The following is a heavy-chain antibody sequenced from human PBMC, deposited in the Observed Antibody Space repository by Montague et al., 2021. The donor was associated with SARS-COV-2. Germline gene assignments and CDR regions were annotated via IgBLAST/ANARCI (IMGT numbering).Heavy chain of an antibody. V-gene: IGHV4-39*01. CDR2: IYYSGST. J-gene: IGHJ5*02. Sequence: SETLSLTCDVSGDSIRSATYYWAWIRQPKGRGLEWNGNIYYSGSTMYTPTLKSRVTMYVDTSKNQFSLHLNLVTAADTAVYFCAKGSHIYETRGLRTGLFDPWGQGTLVTVSS. CDR1: GDSIRSATYY. CDR3: AKGSHIYETRGLRTGLFDP. D-gene: IGHD7-27*01.